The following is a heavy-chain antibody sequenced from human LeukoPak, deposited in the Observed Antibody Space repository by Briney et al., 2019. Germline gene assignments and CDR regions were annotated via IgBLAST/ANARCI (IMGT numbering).Heavy chain of an antibody. Sequence: SQTLSLTCTVSGASISSNYWSWIRLPPGKGLEWIGYVYPSGSTNYNPSLKSRVTISVDTSKNQYSLKLSSVTTADTAVYYCARAGGSWQFDYWGQGTLVTVSS. CDR2: VYPSGST. J-gene: IGHJ4*02. CDR1: GASISSNY. V-gene: IGHV4-59*01. D-gene: IGHD1-26*01. CDR3: ARAGGSWQFDY.